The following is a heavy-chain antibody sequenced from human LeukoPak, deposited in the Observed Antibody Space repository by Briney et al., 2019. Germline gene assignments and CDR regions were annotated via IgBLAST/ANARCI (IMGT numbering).Heavy chain of an antibody. CDR2: ITANTRGSIT. CDR1: GFIFSTYD. J-gene: IGHJ4*02. D-gene: IGHD2/OR15-2a*01. CDR3: ARGGYFSFDY. V-gene: IGHV3-23*01. Sequence: GSLRLSCVTSGFIFSTYDMSWVRQAPGKGLEWVSGITANTRGSITYYADSVKGRFTISRDSSKDTLYLQMNSLRAEDTAVYFCARGGYFSFDYWGQGTLVTVSS.